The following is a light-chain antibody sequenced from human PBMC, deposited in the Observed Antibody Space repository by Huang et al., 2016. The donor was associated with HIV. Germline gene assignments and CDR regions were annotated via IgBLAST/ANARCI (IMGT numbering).Light chain of an antibody. CDR3: QQYDSSPGT. CDR1: QSVSSGY. CDR2: GVS. Sequence: EIVLTQSPGTLSLSPGKRATLSCRASQSVSSGYLAWYQKRPGQAHRLLIFGVSTRASGIPDRFSGSGSGTDFTLTISRLEPEDFAVYYCQQYDSSPGTFGQGTKVEIK. V-gene: IGKV3-20*01. J-gene: IGKJ1*01.